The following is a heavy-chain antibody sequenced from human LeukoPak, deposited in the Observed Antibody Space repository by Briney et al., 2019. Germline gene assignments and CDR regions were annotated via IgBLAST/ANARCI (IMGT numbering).Heavy chain of an antibody. CDR1: GFTFSSYW. D-gene: IGHD1-7*01. CDR3: AREDDWNYEDY. J-gene: IGHJ4*02. Sequence: GGSLRLSCGASGFTFSSYWMSWVRQAPGKGLEWVANIKQDGSEKYYVDSVKGRFTFSRDNAKNSLYLQMNSLRAEDTAIYYCAREDDWNYEDYWGQGTLVTVSS. V-gene: IGHV3-7*01. CDR2: IKQDGSEK.